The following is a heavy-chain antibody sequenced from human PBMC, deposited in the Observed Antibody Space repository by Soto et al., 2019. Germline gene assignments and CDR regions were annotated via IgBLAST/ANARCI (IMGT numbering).Heavy chain of an antibody. CDR3: AHSLGDYYGSGSYYNVTLGHNWFDP. D-gene: IGHD3-10*01. V-gene: IGHV2-5*02. CDR2: IYWDDDK. Sequence: QITLKESGPTLVKPTQTLTLTCTFSGFSLSTSGVGVGWIRQPPGKALEWLALIYWDDDKRYSPSLKSRLTITKDTSKNQVVLTMTNMDPVDTATHYCAHSLGDYYGSGSYYNVTLGHNWFDPWGQGTLVTVSS. CDR1: GFSLSTSGVG. J-gene: IGHJ5*02.